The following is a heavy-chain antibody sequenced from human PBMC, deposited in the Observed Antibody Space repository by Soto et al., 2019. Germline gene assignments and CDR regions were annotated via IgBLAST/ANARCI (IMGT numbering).Heavy chain of an antibody. CDR1: GGTFSSYA. Sequence: QVQLVQSGAEVKKPGSSVKVSCKASGGTFSSYAISWVRQAPGQGLEWMGGIIPIFGTANYAQKFQGRVTITADESTSTAYMELSSLRAEDTAVYYCARDYYDSSGYYITGFDIWGQGTMVTVSS. CDR2: IIPIFGTA. D-gene: IGHD3-22*01. CDR3: ARDYYDSSGYYITGFDI. V-gene: IGHV1-69*01. J-gene: IGHJ3*02.